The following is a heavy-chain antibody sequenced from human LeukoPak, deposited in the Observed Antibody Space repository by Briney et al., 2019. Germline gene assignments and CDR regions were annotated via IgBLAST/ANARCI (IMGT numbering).Heavy chain of an antibody. CDR2: INPNSGGT. CDR1: GGTFSSYA. D-gene: IGHD6-13*01. V-gene: IGHV1-2*02. CDR3: ARFGGSRSIAAAGPDAFDI. J-gene: IGHJ3*02. Sequence: VASVTVSCKASGGTFSSYAISWVRQAPGQGLEWMGWINPNSGGTNYAQKFQGRVTMTRDTSISTAYMELSRLRSDDTAVYYCARFGGSRSIAAAGPDAFDIWGQGTMVTVSS.